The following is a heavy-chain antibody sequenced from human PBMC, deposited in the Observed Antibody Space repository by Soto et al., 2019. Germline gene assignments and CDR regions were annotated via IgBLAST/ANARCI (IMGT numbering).Heavy chain of an antibody. CDR1: GFTVSSNY. D-gene: IGHD4-17*01. CDR2: IYSGGST. V-gene: IGHV3-66*04. J-gene: IGHJ3*02. Sequence: GGSLRLSCAASGFTVSSNYMSWVRQAPGKGLEWVSVIYSGGSTYYADSVKGRFTISRDNSKNTLYLQMNSLRAEDTAVYYCASQPRVPDYGDYHDAFDIWGQGTMVTVSS. CDR3: ASQPRVPDYGDYHDAFDI.